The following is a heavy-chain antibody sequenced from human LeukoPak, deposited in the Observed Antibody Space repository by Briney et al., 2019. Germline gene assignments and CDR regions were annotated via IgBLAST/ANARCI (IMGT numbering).Heavy chain of an antibody. CDR2: IYPDESNI. D-gene: IGHD2-2*03. CDR1: GYSFPTYW. J-gene: IGHJ4*02. V-gene: IGHV5-51*01. Sequence: GESLKISCKGSGYSFPTYWIAWVRQMPGKGLEWMGIIYPDESNIRYSPSFQGQVTISADKSISAAYLQWSSLKASDTAMYYCARPPSRGYSSSFEYWGQGTLVTVSS. CDR3: ARPPSRGYSSSFEY.